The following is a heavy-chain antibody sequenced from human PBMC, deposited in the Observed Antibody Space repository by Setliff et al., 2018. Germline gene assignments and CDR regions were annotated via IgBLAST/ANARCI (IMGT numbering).Heavy chain of an antibody. D-gene: IGHD3-22*01. CDR1: SGSFSGYY. Sequence: PSETLSLTCAVYSGSFSGYYWSWTRQPPGKGLEWIGEINHSGNTNYNPSLKSRVTISVDTSKNQISLKLSSVTAADTAVYYCARGHPPSDSSGYYYAYWGQGTLVTVSS. CDR2: INHSGNT. J-gene: IGHJ4*02. CDR3: ARGHPPSDSSGYYYAY. V-gene: IGHV4-34*01.